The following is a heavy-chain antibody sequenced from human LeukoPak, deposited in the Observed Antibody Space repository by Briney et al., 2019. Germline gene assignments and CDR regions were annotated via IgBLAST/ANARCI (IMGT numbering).Heavy chain of an antibody. CDR3: ARDEAAQNYYYYGMDV. J-gene: IGHJ6*02. CDR2: ISAYNGNT. V-gene: IGHV1-18*04. CDR1: GYTFTSYY. D-gene: IGHD6-6*01. Sequence: ASVKVSCKASGYTFTSYYMHWVRQAPGQGLEWMGWISAYNGNTNYAQKLQGRVTMTTDTSTSTAYMELRSLRSDDTAVYYCARDEAAQNYYYYGMDVWGQGTTVTVSS.